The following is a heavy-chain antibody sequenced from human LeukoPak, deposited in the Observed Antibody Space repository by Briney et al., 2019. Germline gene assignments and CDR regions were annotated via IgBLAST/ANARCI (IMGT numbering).Heavy chain of an antibody. D-gene: IGHD3-22*01. J-gene: IGHJ4*02. V-gene: IGHV4-59*08. CDR3: ARHRSPVYYDSSGYYTHRGYSFDY. CDR1: GGSISRYY. Sequence: SETLSLTCTVSGGSISRYYWSWIRQPPGKGREWVGYIYYSGSTNYNPSLKSRVTISVDTSKNQFSLELSSVTAADTAVYYCARHRSPVYYDSSGYYTHRGYSFDYWGQGTLVTVSS. CDR2: IYYSGST.